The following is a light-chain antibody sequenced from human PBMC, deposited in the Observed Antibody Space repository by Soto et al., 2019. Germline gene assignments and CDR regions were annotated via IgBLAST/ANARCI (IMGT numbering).Light chain of an antibody. J-gene: IGKJ5*01. Sequence: DIQMTQSPSSLSASVGDRVTITCRASQSISSYLNWYQQKPGKAPKLLIYAASSLQSGVPSRFSGSGSGTDFTLTISSLQPEAFATYYCQQSYSTPITFGQGTRLEI. V-gene: IGKV1-39*01. CDR1: QSISSY. CDR3: QQSYSTPIT. CDR2: AAS.